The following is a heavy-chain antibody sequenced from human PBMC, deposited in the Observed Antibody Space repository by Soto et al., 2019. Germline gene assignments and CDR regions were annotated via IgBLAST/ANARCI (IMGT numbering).Heavy chain of an antibody. J-gene: IGHJ6*02. V-gene: IGHV1-69*12. Sequence: QVQLVQSGAEVKKPGSSVKVSCKASGGTFSSYAISWVRQAPGQGLEWMGGIIPIFGTANYAQKFQGRVTITADESRSTAYMELSSLRSEDTAVYYCTFLFRYFGSYYYGMDVWGQGTTVTVSS. CDR1: GGTFSSYA. CDR3: TFLFRYFGSYYYGMDV. CDR2: IIPIFGTA. D-gene: IGHD3-9*01.